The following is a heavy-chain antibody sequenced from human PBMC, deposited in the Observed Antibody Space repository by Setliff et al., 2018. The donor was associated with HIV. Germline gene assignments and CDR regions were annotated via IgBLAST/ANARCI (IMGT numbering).Heavy chain of an antibody. J-gene: IGHJ4*02. CDR3: ARGRVFCNGDSCYHLDS. V-gene: IGHV4-59*12. Sequence: PSETLSLTCTVSGGSISSYYWTWVRQDPGKGLEWIGYIYFSGSATYNPSLKSPVSISVDTSKNQFYLKLSSVTAADTAVYYCARGRVFCNGDSCYHLDSWGQGILVTVSS. CDR2: IYFSGSA. D-gene: IGHD2-15*01. CDR1: GGSISSYY.